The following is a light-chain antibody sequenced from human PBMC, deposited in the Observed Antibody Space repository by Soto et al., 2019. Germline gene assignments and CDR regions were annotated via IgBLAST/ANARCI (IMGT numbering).Light chain of an antibody. J-gene: IGKJ1*01. CDR2: LGS. CDR3: MQTLQTWT. Sequence: DIVMTQSPLSLPVTPGEPASISCRSSQSLLHNNGYNYLDWYLQKPGQSPQLLIYLGSNRASGVPDRFSGSGSRTDFTLKISRVEAEDVGVYYCMQTLQTWTFGQGTKVEIK. V-gene: IGKV2-28*01. CDR1: QSLLHNNGYNY.